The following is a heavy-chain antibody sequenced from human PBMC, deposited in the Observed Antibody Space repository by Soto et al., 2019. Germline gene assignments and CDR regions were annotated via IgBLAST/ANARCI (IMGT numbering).Heavy chain of an antibody. J-gene: IGHJ4*02. Sequence: GGSLRLSCAASGFTFSSYWMSWVRQAPGKGLEWVANIKQDGSEKYYVDSVKGRFTISRDNAKNSLYLQMNSLRAEDTAVYYCARGVPGIAVADPGIDFDYWGQGTLVTVSS. V-gene: IGHV3-7*04. CDR2: IKQDGSEK. D-gene: IGHD6-19*01. CDR1: GFTFSSYW. CDR3: ARGVPGIAVADPGIDFDY.